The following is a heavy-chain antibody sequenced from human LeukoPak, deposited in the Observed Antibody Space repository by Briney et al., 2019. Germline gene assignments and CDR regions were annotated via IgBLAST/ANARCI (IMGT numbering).Heavy chain of an antibody. J-gene: IGHJ6*02. CDR1: GDSVSSNSAG. D-gene: IGHD3-9*01. CDR3: ARDLPRSTYYDILTGLRYYYYYGMDV. Sequence: QTPSLTCAISGDSVSSNSAGWTWIRQSPSRGLEWLGRTYYRSKGYNDYAVSVKSRITINPDTSKNQFSLQLNSVTPEDTAVYYCARDLPRSTYYDILTGLRYYYYYGMDVWGQGTTVTVSS. CDR2: TYYRSKGYN. V-gene: IGHV6-1*01.